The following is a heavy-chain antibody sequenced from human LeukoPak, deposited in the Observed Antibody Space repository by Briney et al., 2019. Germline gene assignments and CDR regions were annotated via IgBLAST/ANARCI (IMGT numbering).Heavy chain of an antibody. D-gene: IGHD5-18*01. CDR3: ARFGGYSQLYYFDY. J-gene: IGHJ4*02. CDR2: IYHNGNT. V-gene: IGHV4-38-2*02. Sequence: SETLSLTCTVFGSSINSVYSWGWIRQPPGKGLEWIGSIYHNGNTYYNSSLKSRVTISVHTSENQFSLKLSSVTAADTAVYYCARFGGYSQLYYFDYWGQGTLVTVSS. CDR1: GSSINSVYS.